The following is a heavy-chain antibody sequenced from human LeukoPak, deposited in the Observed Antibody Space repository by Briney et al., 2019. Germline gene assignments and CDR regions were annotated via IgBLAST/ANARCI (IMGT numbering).Heavy chain of an antibody. V-gene: IGHV3-48*03. Sequence: PGGSLRLSCVVSGFTFRNEEMNWVRQAPGKGLEWIVYISNTGSPIHYRDSVKGRFTISRDNAQSSLFLQMNSLRPDDTAIYYCARGGNYAPFDYWGQGALVAVS. CDR2: ISNTGSPI. J-gene: IGHJ4*02. CDR3: ARGGNYAPFDY. D-gene: IGHD1-26*01. CDR1: GFTFRNEE.